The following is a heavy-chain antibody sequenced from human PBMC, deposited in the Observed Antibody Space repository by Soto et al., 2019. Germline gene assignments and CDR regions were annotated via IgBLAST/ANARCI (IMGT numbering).Heavy chain of an antibody. J-gene: IGHJ6*02. D-gene: IGHD3-10*01. CDR1: GVSNNNG. CDR2: VSPPFRTS. V-gene: IGHV1-69*01. CDR3: ARVLYYGSGSYSPYGMDV. Sequence: QVQLVQSGAEVKKPGSSVKVSCKTSGVSNNNGIGWVRQAPGHGLEWMGGVSPPFRTSNYARKFQGRISITADASTGTVNMELSSLTSEDTAQYYCARVLYYGSGSYSPYGMDVWGQGTTVTVSS.